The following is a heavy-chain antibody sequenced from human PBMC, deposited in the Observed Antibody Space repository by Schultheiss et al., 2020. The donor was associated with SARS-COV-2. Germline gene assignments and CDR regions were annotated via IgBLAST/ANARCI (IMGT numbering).Heavy chain of an antibody. Sequence: GGSLRLSCAASGFTVSSNYMSWVRQAPGKGLEWVSVIYSCGSTYYADSVKGRFTISRDNSKNTLYLQMNSLRAEDTAVYYCARDALNTAFDIWGQGTMVTVSS. CDR1: GFTVSSNY. CDR3: ARDALNTAFDI. CDR2: IYSCGST. V-gene: IGHV3-53*01. J-gene: IGHJ3*02.